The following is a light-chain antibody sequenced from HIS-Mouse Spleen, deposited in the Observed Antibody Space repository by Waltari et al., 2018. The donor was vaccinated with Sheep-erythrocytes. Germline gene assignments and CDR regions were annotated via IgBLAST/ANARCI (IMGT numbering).Light chain of an antibody. CDR2: KAS. CDR3: QQYNSYSPNWT. Sequence: DIQMTQSPSTLSASVGDRVTITCRASQSISSWLAWYQQKPGKAPKLLIYKASSLESGVPSRFSGSGSGTEFTLTISSPQPDDFATYYCQQYNSYSPNWTFGQGTKVEIK. CDR1: QSISSW. J-gene: IGKJ1*01. V-gene: IGKV1-5*03.